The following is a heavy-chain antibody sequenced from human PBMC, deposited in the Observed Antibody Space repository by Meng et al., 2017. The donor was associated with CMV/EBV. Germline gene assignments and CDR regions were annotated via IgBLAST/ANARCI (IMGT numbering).Heavy chain of an antibody. V-gene: IGHV4-59*01. CDR3: ARDAYNSFDS. J-gene: IGHJ4*02. Sequence: SETLSLTCSVSGVSTTSFYWTWVRQAPGKGLEWSGYVSYSGNTNYKPSFRSLVTISRETSRNQFSLHLTSVTAADTAVYFCARDAYNSFDSWGLGTLVTVSS. CDR1: GVSTTSFY. CDR2: VSYSGNT. D-gene: IGHD5-24*01.